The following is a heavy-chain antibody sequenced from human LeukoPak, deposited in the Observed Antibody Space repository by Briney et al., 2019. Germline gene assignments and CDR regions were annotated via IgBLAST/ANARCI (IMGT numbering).Heavy chain of an antibody. J-gene: IGHJ4*02. CDR1: GSTFSSYA. CDR3: VKVMHDFWSGYRSYFDY. V-gene: IGHV3-64D*09. CDR2: ISSTGGST. Sequence: GPSLRLSRPASGSTFSSYAMHWVRQAPGKGLEYVSAISSTGGSTYYADSVKGRFTISRDNSKNTLYLQMSSLRAEDTAVYYCVKVMHDFWSGYRSYFDYWGQGTLVTVSS. D-gene: IGHD3-3*01.